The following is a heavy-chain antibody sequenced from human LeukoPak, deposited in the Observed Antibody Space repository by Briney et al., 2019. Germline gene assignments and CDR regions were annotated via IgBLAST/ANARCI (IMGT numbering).Heavy chain of an antibody. CDR2: INPNGDAT. D-gene: IGHD6-19*01. CDR1: GFTFSSYV. V-gene: IGHV3-23*01. CDR3: AKDLFSGAWYWRGFDY. Sequence: GGSLRLSCAASGFTFSSYVMSWVRQAPGKGLEWVSPINPNGDATYYADSAKGRFTISRDNSKNTLYLQMNSLRADDAAVYSCAKDLFSGAWYWRGFDYWGQGTLVTVSS. J-gene: IGHJ4*02.